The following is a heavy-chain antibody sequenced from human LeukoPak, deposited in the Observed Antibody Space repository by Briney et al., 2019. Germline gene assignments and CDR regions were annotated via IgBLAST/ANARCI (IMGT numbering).Heavy chain of an antibody. D-gene: IGHD1-26*01. CDR3: ARDWGSYFRWFDP. CDR2: IYYSGST. V-gene: IGHV4-61*01. Sequence: SETLSLTCTVSGGSISSSSYYWGWIRQPPGKGLEWIGYIYYSGSTNYNPSLKSRVTISVDTSKNQFSLKLSSVTAADTAVYYCARDWGSYFRWFDPWGQGTLVTVSS. CDR1: GGSISSSSYY. J-gene: IGHJ5*02.